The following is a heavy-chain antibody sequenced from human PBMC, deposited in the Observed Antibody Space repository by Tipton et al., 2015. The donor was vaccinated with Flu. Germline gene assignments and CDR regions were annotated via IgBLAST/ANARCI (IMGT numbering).Heavy chain of an antibody. CDR1: GDSLNYYY. CDR3: ARSTYYYGSGSSDY. J-gene: IGHJ4*02. V-gene: IGHV4-59*08. D-gene: IGHD3-10*01. Sequence: TLSLTCSVSGDSLNYYYWSWIRQPPGEGLEWIGQVYYSGTTSYNPSLKSRVTITIDTARNQFSQRLSSVTATDTAVYYCARSTYYYGSGSSDYWGQGTLVTVSS. CDR2: VYYSGTT.